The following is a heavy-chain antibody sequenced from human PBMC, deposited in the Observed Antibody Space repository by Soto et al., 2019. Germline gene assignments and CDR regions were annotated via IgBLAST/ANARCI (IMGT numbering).Heavy chain of an antibody. CDR2: ISSSSSTI. J-gene: IGHJ6*03. D-gene: IGHD4-17*01. CDR3: ARDDWVTTPLQPNYYYYMDV. Sequence: GGSLRLSCAASGFTFSSYSMNWVRQAPGKGLEWVSYISSSSSTIYYADSVKGRFTISRDNAKNSLYLQMNSLRAEDTAVYYCARDDWVTTPLQPNYYYYMDVWGKGTTVTVSS. CDR1: GFTFSSYS. V-gene: IGHV3-48*01.